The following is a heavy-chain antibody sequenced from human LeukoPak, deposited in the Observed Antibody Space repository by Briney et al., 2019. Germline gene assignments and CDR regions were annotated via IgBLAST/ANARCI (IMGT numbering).Heavy chain of an antibody. CDR2: IIPIFGTA. CDR3: ARGAVAGTLLRWFDP. J-gene: IGHJ5*02. V-gene: IGHV1-69*13. Sequence: ASVKVSCKASGGTFSSYAISWVRQAPGQGLEWMGGIIPIFGTANYAQKFQGRVTITADESTSTAYMELSSLRSEDTAVYYCARGAVAGTLLRWFDPWGQGTLVTVSS. CDR1: GGTFSSYA. D-gene: IGHD6-19*01.